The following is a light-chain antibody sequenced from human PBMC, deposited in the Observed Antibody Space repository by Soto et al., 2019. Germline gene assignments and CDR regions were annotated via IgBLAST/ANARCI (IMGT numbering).Light chain of an antibody. Sequence: QSVLTQPRSVSGSPGQSVTISCTGTSSDVGGYNSVSWYQQHPGKTPKLIIFDVSRRPSGVPDRFSGSKSGTTASLTISGLQAEDEADYYCCSYADTSYVFGTGTKVTVL. CDR1: SSDVGGYNS. CDR3: CSYADTSYV. V-gene: IGLV2-11*01. J-gene: IGLJ1*01. CDR2: DVS.